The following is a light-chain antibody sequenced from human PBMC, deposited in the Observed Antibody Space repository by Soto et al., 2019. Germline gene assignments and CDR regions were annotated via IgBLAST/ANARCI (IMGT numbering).Light chain of an antibody. Sequence: DIQLTQSPSSLSASVGDRLTVSCQASQDVGSYLNWYQQRPGKAPKLLIFDASNLEAGVPSRFIGSGSGRNFSFTIISLQAEDIATYYCQQYDIFPLTFGGGTKVDLK. CDR2: DAS. CDR1: QDVGSY. CDR3: QQYDIFPLT. J-gene: IGKJ4*01. V-gene: IGKV1-33*01.